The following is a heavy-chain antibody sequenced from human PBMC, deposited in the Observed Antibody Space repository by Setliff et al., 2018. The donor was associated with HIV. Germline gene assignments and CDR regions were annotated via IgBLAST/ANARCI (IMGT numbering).Heavy chain of an antibody. D-gene: IGHD3-16*01. CDR1: GDSIDSPHC. V-gene: IGHV4-4*02. CDR2: VCQRGGI. CDR3: VRNSGWALGS. Sequence: SETLSLTCTVSGDSIDSPHCWSWVRQSLEKGPEWIGEVCQRGGINYYPFFWSRAIISMDKPRSYFSLRLTSVTAADTAIYFCVRNSGWALGSWGQGILVTVSS. J-gene: IGHJ4*02.